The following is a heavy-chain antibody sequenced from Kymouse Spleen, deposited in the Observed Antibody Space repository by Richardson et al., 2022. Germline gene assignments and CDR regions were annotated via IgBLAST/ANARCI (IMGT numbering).Heavy chain of an antibody. CDR2: IYYSGST. CDR3: ASVVVVPAAMSYFYFDY. CDR1: GGSISSSSYY. J-gene: IGHJ4*02. D-gene: IGHD2-2*02. Sequence: QLQLQESGPGLVKPSETLSLTCTVSGGSISSSSYYWGWIRQPPGKGLEWIGSIYYSGSTYYNPSLKSRVTISVDTSKNQFSLKLSSVTAADTAVYYCASVVVVPAAMSYFYFDYWGQGTLVTVSS. V-gene: IGHV4-39*01.